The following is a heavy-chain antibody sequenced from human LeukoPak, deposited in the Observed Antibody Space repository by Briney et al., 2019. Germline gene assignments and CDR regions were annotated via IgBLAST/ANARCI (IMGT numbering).Heavy chain of an antibody. D-gene: IGHD6-13*01. Sequence: ASVKVSCKASGYTFTSYGISWVRQAPGQGLEWMGWISAYNGNTNYAQKFQGRVTMTRETPTSTVYMELSSLRSEDTAVYYCARALSIAAGGSLDYWGQGTLVTVSS. V-gene: IGHV1-18*01. CDR2: ISAYNGNT. J-gene: IGHJ4*02. CDR1: GYTFTSYG. CDR3: ARALSIAAGGSLDY.